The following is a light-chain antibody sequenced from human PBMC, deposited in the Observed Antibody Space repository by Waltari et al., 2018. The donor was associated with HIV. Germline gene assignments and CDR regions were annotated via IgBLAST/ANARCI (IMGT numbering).Light chain of an antibody. J-gene: IGLJ3*02. V-gene: IGLV2-23*01. CDR3: CSYGGDDTLV. CDR1: TTTVGSSNL. Sequence: QSALTQPASVSGSLGPSNTLLCTGATTTVGSSNLVSWYQNRPGQAPTLIIYDDSKRPLGISSRFSGSKSGNTASLTISGLQSEDEADYYCCSYGGDDTLVFGGGTKVTAL. CDR2: DDS.